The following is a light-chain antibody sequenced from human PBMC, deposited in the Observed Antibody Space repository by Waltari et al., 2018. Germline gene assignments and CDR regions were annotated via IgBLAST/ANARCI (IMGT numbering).Light chain of an antibody. V-gene: IGLV1-47*01. CDR1: NYNIGNNF. CDR3: ASWDGSLGGVI. J-gene: IGLJ2*01. Sequence: QSVLSQPPSASGTPGQRVTISCSGSNYNIGNNFVYWYHQLPGTAPKLLIYRNNQRPAGVPDLFSGSKSGTSASLAIGGLRSEDEADYYCASWDGSLGGVIFGGGTKLTVL. CDR2: RNN.